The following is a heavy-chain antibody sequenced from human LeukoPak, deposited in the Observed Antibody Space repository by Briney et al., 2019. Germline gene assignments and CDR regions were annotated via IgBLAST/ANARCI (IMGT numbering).Heavy chain of an antibody. CDR2: ISISGGST. V-gene: IGHV3-23*01. CDR3: ATDPVRAARPYYFDC. Sequence: PGGSLRLSCAASGFTFSSYAMSWVRQAPGKGLEWVSAISISGGSTNYADSVKGRFTISRDNSKNTLYLQMNSLRAEDTAVYYCATDPVRAARPYYFDCWGQGTLVTVSS. D-gene: IGHD6-6*01. CDR1: GFTFSSYA. J-gene: IGHJ4*02.